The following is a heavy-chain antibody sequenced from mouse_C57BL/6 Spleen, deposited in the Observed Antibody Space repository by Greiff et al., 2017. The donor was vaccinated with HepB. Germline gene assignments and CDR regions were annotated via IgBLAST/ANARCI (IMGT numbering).Heavy chain of an antibody. CDR1: GYAFSSSW. CDR2: IYPGDGDT. Sequence: VKLMESGPELVKPGASVKISCKASGYAFSSSWMNWVKQRPGKGLEWIGRIYPGDGDTNYNGKFKGKATLTADKSSSTAYMQLSSLTSEDSAVCFCARSALRLPSFAYWGQGTLVTVSA. CDR3: ARSALRLPSFAY. V-gene: IGHV1-82*01. D-gene: IGHD3-2*02. J-gene: IGHJ3*01.